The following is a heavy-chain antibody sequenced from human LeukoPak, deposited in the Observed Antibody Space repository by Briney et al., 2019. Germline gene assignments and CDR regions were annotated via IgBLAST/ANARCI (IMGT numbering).Heavy chain of an antibody. Sequence: GGSLRLSCVASGFSFSSYAMSWVRQAPGKGLEWLSGISGSGGRTYYADSVKGRFTISRDNSKNTVYLQMNSLRAEDTAVYYCAKNGGDNSGSQSSWGQGTLVTVSS. J-gene: IGHJ5*02. CDR2: ISGSGGRT. V-gene: IGHV3-23*01. CDR3: AKNGGDNSGSQSS. D-gene: IGHD1-26*01. CDR1: GFSFSSYA.